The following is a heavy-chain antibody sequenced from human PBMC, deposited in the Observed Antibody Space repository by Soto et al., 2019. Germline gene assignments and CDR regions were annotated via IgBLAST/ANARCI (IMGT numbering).Heavy chain of an antibody. V-gene: IGHV4-39*01. CDR3: ARLTPDSSTWLDAFDI. J-gene: IGHJ3*02. CDR1: GGSISSSRYY. CDR2: FYYSGGT. Sequence: SETLSLTCTVSGGSISSSRYYWGWIRQPPEKGLEWIGSFYYSGGTHYNPSLKSRVTVSVDTSKNQFSLKLSSVTAADTAVYYCARLTPDSSTWLDAFDIWGQGTMVTVSS. D-gene: IGHD6-13*01.